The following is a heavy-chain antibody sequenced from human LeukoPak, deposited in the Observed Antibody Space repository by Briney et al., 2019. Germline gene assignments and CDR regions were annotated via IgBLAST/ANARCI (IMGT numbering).Heavy chain of an antibody. J-gene: IGHJ4*02. Sequence: SQTLSLTCDISGDSVSSNNGACNWVRQYPSRGRGWLGRTYFRSKWYNDYAGSLNGRITIRPDTSKTQFSLQLNSVTPEDTALYSGGRDLWNTGWYTFDYGGQGILVTVSS. CDR2: TYFRSKWYN. CDR1: GDSVSSNNGA. V-gene: IGHV6-1*01. D-gene: IGHD6-19*01. CDR3: GRDLWNTGWYTFDY.